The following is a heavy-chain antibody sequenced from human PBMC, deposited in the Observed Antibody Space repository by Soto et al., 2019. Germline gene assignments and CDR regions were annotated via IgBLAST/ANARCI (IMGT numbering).Heavy chain of an antibody. CDR2: IYYSGST. V-gene: IGHV4-31*03. CDR3: AGGDCGSGSPSSGYYFDY. CDR1: GGSISSGGYY. Sequence: QVQLQESGPGLVKPSQTLSLTCTVSGGSISSGGYYWSWIRQHPGKGLEWIGYIYYSGSTYYDPSLEGGVTVSVDTSKNQFSLKLSSVSAADAAGYYCAGGDCGSGSPSSGYYFDYWGQGTLVTVSS. D-gene: IGHD3-10*01. J-gene: IGHJ4*02.